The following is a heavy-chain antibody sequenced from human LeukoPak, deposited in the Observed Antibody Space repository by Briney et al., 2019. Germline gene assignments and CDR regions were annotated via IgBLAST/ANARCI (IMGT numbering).Heavy chain of an antibody. CDR1: GGSFSGYY. D-gene: IGHD3-16*02. J-gene: IGHJ5*02. Sequence: SETLSLTCAVYGGSFSGYYWSWIRQPPGKGLEWIGEINHSGSTNYNPSLKSRVTISVDTSKNQFSLKLSSVTAADTAVYYCARGRGELSYRNWFDPWGQGTLVTVSS. CDR3: ARGRGELSYRNWFDP. CDR2: INHSGST. V-gene: IGHV4-34*01.